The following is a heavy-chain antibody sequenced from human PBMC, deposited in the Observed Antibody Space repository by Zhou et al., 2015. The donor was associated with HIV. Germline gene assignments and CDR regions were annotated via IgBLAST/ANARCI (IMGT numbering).Heavy chain of an antibody. J-gene: IGHJ4*02. D-gene: IGHD3-10*01. CDR2: VNAGNGKT. Sequence: QVQLVQSGAEERNPGASVKVSCKASGYTFTNYAMQWVRQAPGQRLEWMGWVNAGNGKTRYAQNFQGRVTITRDASASTAYMELNSLTSEDTAVYFCARGLWESGNYYFDSWGQGTLVTVSS. CDR1: GYTFTNYA. CDR3: ARGLWESGNYYFDS. V-gene: IGHV1-3*05.